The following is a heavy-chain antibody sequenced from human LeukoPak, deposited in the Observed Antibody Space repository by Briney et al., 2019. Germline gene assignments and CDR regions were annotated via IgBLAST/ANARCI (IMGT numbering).Heavy chain of an antibody. D-gene: IGHD3-10*01. V-gene: IGHV1-8*03. Sequence: GASVKVSCKASGYTFTSYGINWVRQATGQGLEWMGWMNPNSGNTGYAQKFQGRVTITRNTSISTAYMELSSLRSEDTAVYYCTRGDIYYYYMDVWGKGTTVTVSS. J-gene: IGHJ6*03. CDR3: TRGDIYYYYMDV. CDR1: GYTFTSYG. CDR2: MNPNSGNT.